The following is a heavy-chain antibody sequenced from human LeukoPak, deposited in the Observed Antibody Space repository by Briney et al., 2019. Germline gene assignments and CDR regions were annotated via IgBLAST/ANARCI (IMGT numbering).Heavy chain of an antibody. V-gene: IGHV1-46*01. J-gene: IGHJ4*02. Sequence: ASVKVSCKASGYTFTDYYIHWVRQAPGQGLEWVGIINPSFGSTTYAQSSQGRVAMTRDTSTSTVCMELSSLRSEDTAVYYCARELRSVETPRYNYFDYWGQGTLVTVSS. CDR1: GYTFTDYY. CDR3: ARELRSVETPRYNYFDY. CDR2: INPSFGST. D-gene: IGHD4-23*01.